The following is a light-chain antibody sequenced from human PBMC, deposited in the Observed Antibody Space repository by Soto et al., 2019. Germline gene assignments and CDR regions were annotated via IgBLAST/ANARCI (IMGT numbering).Light chain of an antibody. CDR2: GAS. J-gene: IGKJ1*01. V-gene: IGKV3D-15*01. CDR1: HCLRKS. CDR3: QLYNVCLMWT. Sequence: SQSPAALSLYTEERATLSCRASHCLRKSLVWYHQKPGQAPRLLIEGASNRATGIPARFSGSGSGTDFTLTIGSLQSEDSAVYYWQLYNVCLMWTSGQGTMVDI.